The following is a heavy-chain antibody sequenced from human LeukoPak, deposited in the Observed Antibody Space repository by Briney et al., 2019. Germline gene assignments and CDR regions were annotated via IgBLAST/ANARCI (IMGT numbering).Heavy chain of an antibody. CDR2: ISTSGTT. CDR1: GGSITASY. Sequence: SETLSLTCAVSGGSITASYWSWIRQPAGKGLEWIGRISTSGTTNYNPSFKSRVTMSVDTSMNQFSLTLYSMTAADTAVYYCARDVLGFPGGVARPWFDPWGQGTLVIVSS. J-gene: IGHJ5*02. D-gene: IGHD5/OR15-5a*01. V-gene: IGHV4-4*07. CDR3: ARDVLGFPGGVARPWFDP.